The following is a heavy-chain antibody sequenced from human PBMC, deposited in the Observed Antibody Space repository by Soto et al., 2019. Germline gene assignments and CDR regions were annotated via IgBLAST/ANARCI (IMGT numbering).Heavy chain of an antibody. D-gene: IGHD2-2*01. CDR3: ARGRGSTGYLGREHYFDH. J-gene: IGHJ4*02. Sequence: EVQVVESGGGLVQPGGSLRLSCAASGFSVTSNYMNWVRQAPGKGLEWVSIIDIGGNTYYADSVKVRFTISRDNSRNTLYLHMDSLRAEDTAVYYCARGRGSTGYLGREHYFDHWGQGTLVTVSP. CDR1: GFSVTSNY. V-gene: IGHV3-66*01. CDR2: IDIGGNT.